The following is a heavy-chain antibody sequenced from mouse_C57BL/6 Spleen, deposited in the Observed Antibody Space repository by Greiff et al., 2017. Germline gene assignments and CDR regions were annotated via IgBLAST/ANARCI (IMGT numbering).Heavy chain of an antibody. Sequence: QVQLKQPGAELVRPGSSVKLSCKASGYTFTSYWMHWVKQRPIQGLEWIGNIDPSDSDTHYNQKFKDKATLTVDKSSSTAYMQLSSLTSEDSAVYYSARSGSSYSYWGQGTTLTVAS. CDR3: ARSGSSYSY. CDR2: IDPSDSDT. V-gene: IGHV1-52*01. D-gene: IGHD1-1*01. CDR1: GYTFTSYW. J-gene: IGHJ2*01.